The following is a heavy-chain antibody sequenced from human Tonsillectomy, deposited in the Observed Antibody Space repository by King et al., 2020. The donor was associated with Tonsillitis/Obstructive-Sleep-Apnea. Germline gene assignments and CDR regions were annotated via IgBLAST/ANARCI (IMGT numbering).Heavy chain of an antibody. J-gene: IGHJ3*01. CDR3: ATLKPGYCSGGSCLGRAFDV. CDR1: GFTVTNNY. V-gene: IGHV3-53*01. CDR2: IYSGGST. D-gene: IGHD2-15*01. Sequence: VQLVESGGGLIQPGGSLRLSRAASGFTVTNNYMSCVRQAPGKGLEFVSVIYSGGSTYYADSVKGRFTISRDNSKNTLYLHMNNLRAEDTAVYYCATLKPGYCSGGSCLGRAFDVWGQGTMVTVSS.